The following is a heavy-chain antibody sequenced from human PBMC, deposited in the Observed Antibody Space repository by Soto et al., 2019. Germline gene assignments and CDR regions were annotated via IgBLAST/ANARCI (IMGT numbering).Heavy chain of an antibody. CDR2: IKEDGSEK. CDR3: VRSSGWIMDF. D-gene: IGHD6-19*01. Sequence: EVQLVESGGGLVQPGGSLRLSCAASESTLSYHWFNWVHQAPGKGLEWVANIKEDGSEKNYVDSVRGRFTISRDNAKNSQYLQMNSLRAEDTAVYYCVRSSGWIMDFWGQGTLVTVSS. J-gene: IGHJ4*02. V-gene: IGHV3-7*04. CDR1: ESTLSYHW.